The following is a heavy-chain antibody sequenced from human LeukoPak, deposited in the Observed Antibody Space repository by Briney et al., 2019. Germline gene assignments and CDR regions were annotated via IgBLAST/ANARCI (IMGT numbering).Heavy chain of an antibody. D-gene: IGHD1-26*01. CDR1: GFTFSNYW. CDR2: INSDGRST. Sequence: PGGSLRLSCAASGFTFSNYWMHWVRQAPGKGLVWVSRINSDGRSTNYADSVKGRSTISRDNAKNTLYLQMNSLRAEDTALYYCAKTRSNSLYSGSLVWFDYWGQGTLVTVSS. CDR3: AKTRSNSLYSGSLVWFDY. V-gene: IGHV3-74*01. J-gene: IGHJ4*02.